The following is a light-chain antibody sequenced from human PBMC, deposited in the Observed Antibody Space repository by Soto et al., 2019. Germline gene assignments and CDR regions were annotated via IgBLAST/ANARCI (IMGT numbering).Light chain of an antibody. J-gene: IGKJ2*01. CDR1: QSITNN. CDR3: QQYSNWPRGT. V-gene: IGKV3D-15*01. Sequence: EIVMTQSPATLSVSPGQRATLSCRASQSITNNHLARYQQKPGQAPRHLIYGASSRATGVPPRFSGSGSGTAFPLTISSLQSEDFSVYYCQQYSNWPRGTFGQGTKLQIK. CDR2: GAS.